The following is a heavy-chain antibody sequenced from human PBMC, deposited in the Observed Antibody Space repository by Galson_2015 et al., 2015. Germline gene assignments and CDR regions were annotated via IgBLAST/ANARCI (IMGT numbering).Heavy chain of an antibody. CDR2: INPSGGST. CDR3: TSYRDGYNLVAYDAFDI. Sequence: GLEWMGIINPSGGSTSYAQKFQGRVTMTRDTSTSTVYMELSSLRSEDTAVYYCTSYRDGYNLVAYDAFDIWGQGTMVTVSS. V-gene: IGHV1-46*03. D-gene: IGHD5-24*01. J-gene: IGHJ3*02.